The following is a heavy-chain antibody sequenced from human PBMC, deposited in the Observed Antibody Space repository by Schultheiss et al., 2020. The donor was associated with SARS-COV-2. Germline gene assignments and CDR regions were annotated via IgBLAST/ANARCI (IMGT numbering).Heavy chain of an antibody. Sequence: SETLSLTCAVYGGSFSDYYWSWIRQPPGKGLEWIGEINDSGSTNYNPSLKSRVTISVDTSKNQFSLKLSSVTAADTAVYYCARGRHCSSTSCYLNRDRYYCYMDVWGKGTTVTVS. D-gene: IGHD2-2*01. CDR2: INDSGST. J-gene: IGHJ6*03. CDR1: GGSFSDYY. V-gene: IGHV4-34*01. CDR3: ARGRHCSSTSCYLNRDRYYCYMDV.